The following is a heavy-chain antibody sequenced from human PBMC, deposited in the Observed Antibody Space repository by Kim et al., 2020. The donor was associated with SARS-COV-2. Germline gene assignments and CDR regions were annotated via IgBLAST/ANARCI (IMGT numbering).Heavy chain of an antibody. Sequence: PSLQSRVTISVDTSKNQCSLKLSSGTAADTAVYYCARLGCSSTSCSAFDIWGQGTMVTVSS. J-gene: IGHJ3*02. CDR3: ARLGCSSTSCSAFDI. V-gene: IGHV4-59*08. D-gene: IGHD2-2*01.